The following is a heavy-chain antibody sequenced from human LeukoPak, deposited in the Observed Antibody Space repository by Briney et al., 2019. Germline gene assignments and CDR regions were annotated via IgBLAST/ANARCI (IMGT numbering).Heavy chain of an antibody. CDR3: ARSAWLDY. CDR2: LYSGGST. J-gene: IGHJ4*02. CDR1: GFTVNSNY. V-gene: IGHV3-53*04. Sequence: GGSLRLSCAASGFTVNSNYMSWVRQAPGKGPELVSVLYSGGSTFYADSVKGRFTISRHNSENTLYLQMNSLRAEDTAVYYCARSAWLDYWGQGTLVTVSS.